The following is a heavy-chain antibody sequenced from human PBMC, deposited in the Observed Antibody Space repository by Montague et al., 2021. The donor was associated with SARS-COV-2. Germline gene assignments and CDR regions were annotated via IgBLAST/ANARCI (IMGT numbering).Heavy chain of an antibody. CDR1: GDSVSSNSAA. CDR3: ARGRIEVSMIVVVLTGASYYMDV. J-gene: IGHJ6*03. V-gene: IGHV6-1*01. CDR2: TYYRSRWFN. Sequence: CAISGDSVSSNSAAWNWIRQSPSRGLEWLGRTYYRSRWFNDYAVSIRSRITINLDTSKNQFSLQLNSVTPEDTAVYYCARGRIEVSMIVVVLTGASYYMDVWGKGTTVTVSS. D-gene: IGHD3-22*01.